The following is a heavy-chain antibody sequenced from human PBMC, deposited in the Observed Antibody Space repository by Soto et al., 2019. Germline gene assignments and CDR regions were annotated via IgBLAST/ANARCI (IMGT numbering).Heavy chain of an antibody. Sequence: PGESLKISCQASGYSFTNFWIAWVRQLPGKGLEWMGTIYPDDSDTTYSPSFEGQVTIAADKSINTVYLQWSWVKASDTAICYCARRGDFWSGTTEVGYTSGMDVWGQGTTVTVSS. D-gene: IGHD3-3*01. V-gene: IGHV5-51*01. CDR2: IYPDDSDT. CDR1: GYSFTNFW. CDR3: ARRGDFWSGTTEVGYTSGMDV. J-gene: IGHJ6*02.